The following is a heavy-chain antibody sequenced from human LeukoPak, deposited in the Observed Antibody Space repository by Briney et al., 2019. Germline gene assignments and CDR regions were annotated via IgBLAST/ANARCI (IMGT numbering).Heavy chain of an antibody. Sequence: SETLSLTCAVYGGSFSGYYWSWIRQPPGKGLEWMGSIYSSGTTSYNPSLKSLFTMSVDTSKNQFSLRLTSVTAADTAVYYCARHLGCRSNVCPYDGFGIWGQGTLVTVSS. D-gene: IGHD2-2*01. CDR1: GGSFSGYY. CDR3: ARHLGCRSNVCPYDGFGI. V-gene: IGHV4-34*01. CDR2: IYSSGTT. J-gene: IGHJ3*02.